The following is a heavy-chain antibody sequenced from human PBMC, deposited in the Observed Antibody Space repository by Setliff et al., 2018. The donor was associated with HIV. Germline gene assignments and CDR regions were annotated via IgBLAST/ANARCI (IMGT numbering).Heavy chain of an antibody. CDR2: INTSGST. Sequence: SETLSLTCTVSGGSMSSGSYYWGWIRQPPGKGLEWIGHINTSGSTKYNPTLKRRLTMSVDSSGNQFSLTLTSVTAADTAVYYCARSIYGSRTYPLDSWGQGTRVTVSS. CDR1: GGSMSSGSYY. J-gene: IGHJ5*01. V-gene: IGHV4-61*05. CDR3: ARSIYGSRTYPLDS. D-gene: IGHD3-10*01.